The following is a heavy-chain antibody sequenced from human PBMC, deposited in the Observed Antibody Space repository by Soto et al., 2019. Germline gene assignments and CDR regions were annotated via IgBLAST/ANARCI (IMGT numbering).Heavy chain of an antibody. D-gene: IGHD5-18*01. CDR2: IYQRGST. V-gene: IGHV4-31*03. CDR3: ARDQADTDMVFDY. Sequence: QVQLLESGPGLVKPSQTLSLTCTVSGDSISSGGYYWTWIRQHPGKGLEWIGYIYQRGSTYYNPSLKSRVTISIDTSKNQFSLNLNSVTAADTAVYYCARDQADTDMVFDYWGQGTLVTVSS. CDR1: GDSISSGGYY. J-gene: IGHJ4*02.